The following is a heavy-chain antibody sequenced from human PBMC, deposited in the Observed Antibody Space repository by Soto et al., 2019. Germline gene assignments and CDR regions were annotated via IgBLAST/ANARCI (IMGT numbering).Heavy chain of an antibody. Sequence: PGGSLRFSCAASGFTFSSYWMSWVRQAPGKGLEWVANIKQDGSEKYYVDSVKGRFTISRDNAKNSLYLQMNSLRAEDTAVYYCARDMGITIFGVVIQGNYYYGMDVWGQGTTVTVSS. J-gene: IGHJ6*02. CDR2: IKQDGSEK. D-gene: IGHD3-3*01. CDR1: GFTFSSYW. CDR3: ARDMGITIFGVVIQGNYYYGMDV. V-gene: IGHV3-7*03.